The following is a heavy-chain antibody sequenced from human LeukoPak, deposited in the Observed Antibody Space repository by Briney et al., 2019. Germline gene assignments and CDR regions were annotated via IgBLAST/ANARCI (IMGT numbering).Heavy chain of an antibody. V-gene: IGHV5-10-1*01. CDR1: GYSFTSYW. CDR3: ARLDGTMVRGVIARLLDY. D-gene: IGHD3-10*01. J-gene: IGHJ4*02. Sequence: GESLKISGKGSGYSFTSYWISWVRKMPGKGLEWMGRIDPSDSYTNYSPSFQGHVTISADKSISTAYLQWSSLKASDTAMYYCARLDGTMVRGVIARLLDYWGQGTLVTVSS. CDR2: IDPSDSYT.